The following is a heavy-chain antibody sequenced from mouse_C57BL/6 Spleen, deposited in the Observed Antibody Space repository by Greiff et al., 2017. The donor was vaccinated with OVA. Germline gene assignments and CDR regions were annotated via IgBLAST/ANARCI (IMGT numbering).Heavy chain of an antibody. J-gene: IGHJ2*01. CDR2: ISSGGSYT. V-gene: IGHV5-6*01. D-gene: IGHD2-1*01. CDR3: ARHYGNYFDY. Sequence: EVNVVESGGDLVKPGGSLKLSCAASGFTFSSYGMSWVRQTPDKRLEWVATISSGGSYTYYPDSVKGRFTISRDNAKNTLYLQMSSLKSEDTAMYYCARHYGNYFDYWGQGTTLTVSS. CDR1: GFTFSSYG.